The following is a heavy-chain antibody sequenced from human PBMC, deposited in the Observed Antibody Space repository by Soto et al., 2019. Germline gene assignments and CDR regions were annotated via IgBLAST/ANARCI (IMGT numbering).Heavy chain of an antibody. CDR1: GGSISSYY. V-gene: IGHV4-59*01. D-gene: IGHD2-2*01. CDR3: ARGLRRQLLNWFDP. Sequence: TSETLSLTCTVSGGSISSYYWGWIRQPPGKGLEWIGYIYYIGSTNYNPSLKSRVTISVDTSKNQFSLKLSSVTAADTAVYYCARGLRRQLLNWFDPWGQGTLVTVSS. J-gene: IGHJ5*02. CDR2: IYYIGST.